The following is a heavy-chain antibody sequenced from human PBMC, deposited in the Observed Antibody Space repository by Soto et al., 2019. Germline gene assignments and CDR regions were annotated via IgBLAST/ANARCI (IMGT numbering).Heavy chain of an antibody. CDR1: GGSIETFY. J-gene: IGHJ4*02. D-gene: IGHD1-26*01. CDR3: ARAGSGWPIDY. Sequence: SETLSLTCTISGGSIETFYWSWIRQPPGKGLEWIGYISNSGSTYYNPSLKSRVTISVDTSKNQFSLKLSSVTAADTAMYYCARAGSGWPIDYWGQGTLVTVSS. V-gene: IGHV4-59*01. CDR2: ISNSGST.